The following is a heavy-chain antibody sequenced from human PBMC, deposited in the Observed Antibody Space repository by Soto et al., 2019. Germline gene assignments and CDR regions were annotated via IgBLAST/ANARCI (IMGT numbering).Heavy chain of an antibody. CDR3: AKDYGPKAPYPYSNTHTDF. CDR2: ISDDGSFK. V-gene: IGHV3-30*18. Sequence: QRRLLDSGGGVVQPGRSLRLSCEASGFSFSSYGMHWVRQAPGKGLEWVAVISDDGSFKDYADSVKGRFTISRDNSDNTLFLQMNSLGPNDTAVYYCAKDYGPKAPYPYSNTHTDFWGQGTRGHRLL. D-gene: IGHD6-13*01. J-gene: IGHJ4*02. CDR1: GFSFSSYG.